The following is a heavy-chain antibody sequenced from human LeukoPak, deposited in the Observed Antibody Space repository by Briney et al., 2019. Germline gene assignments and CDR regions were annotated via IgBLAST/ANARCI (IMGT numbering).Heavy chain of an antibody. CDR2: ISGSGDST. J-gene: IGHJ4*02. CDR1: GFTFSSYA. V-gene: IGHV3-23*01. D-gene: IGHD6-19*01. CDR3: ARRSGVAVAGAFDS. Sequence: PGGSLRLSCAASGFTFSSYAMRWVRQAPGKGLEWVSGISGSGDSTYYADSVKGRFTISRDNSKNTLYLQMNSLRAEDTAVYFCARRSGVAVAGAFDSWGQGTLVTVSS.